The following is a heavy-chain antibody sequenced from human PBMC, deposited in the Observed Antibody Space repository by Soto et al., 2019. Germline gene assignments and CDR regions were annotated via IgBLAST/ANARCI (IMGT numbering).Heavy chain of an antibody. CDR3: MSPTLGY. D-gene: IGHD3-16*01. CDR1: GFTVSSNY. Sequence: EVQLVESGGGLVQRGGSLRLSCAASGFTVSSNYMSWVRQAPGKGLEWVSLIYSGGSTYYADSVKGRFTVSRDNSKNTLYLQMNSLRAEDTAVYYCMSPTLGYWGQGTLVTVSS. CDR2: IYSGGST. V-gene: IGHV3-66*01. J-gene: IGHJ4*02.